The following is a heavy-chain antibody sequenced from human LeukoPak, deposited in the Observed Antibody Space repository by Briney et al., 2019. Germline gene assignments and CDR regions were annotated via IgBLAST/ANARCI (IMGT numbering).Heavy chain of an antibody. D-gene: IGHD3-22*01. CDR2: IYYSGST. CDR1: GGSISSGGHY. J-gene: IGHJ4*02. Sequence: SETLSLTCTVSGGSISSGGHYWSWIRQHPGKGLEWIGYIYYSGSTYYNPSLKSRVTISVDTSKNQFSLRLYSVTAADTAVYYCARGDSSGYSKLFDYWGQGTLVTVSS. CDR3: ARGDSSGYSKLFDY. V-gene: IGHV4-31*03.